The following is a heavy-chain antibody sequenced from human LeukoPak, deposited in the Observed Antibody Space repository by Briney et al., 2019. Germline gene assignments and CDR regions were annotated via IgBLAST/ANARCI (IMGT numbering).Heavy chain of an antibody. Sequence: GGSLRLSCAASGFTFSSYAMSWVRQAPGKGLEWVSAISGSGGSTYYADSVKGRFTISRDNSKNTLYLQMNSLRAEDTAVYYCAKYYNYVYYYYGMDVWGQGTTVTVSS. CDR2: ISGSGGST. J-gene: IGHJ6*02. CDR3: AKYYNYVYYYYGMDV. D-gene: IGHD3-10*01. V-gene: IGHV3-23*01. CDR1: GFTFSSYA.